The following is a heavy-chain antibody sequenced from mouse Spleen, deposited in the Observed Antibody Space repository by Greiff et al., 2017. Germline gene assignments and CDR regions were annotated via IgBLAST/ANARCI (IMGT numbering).Heavy chain of an antibody. D-gene: IGHD1-1*01. Sequence: VQLQESGAELVRPGASVKLSCKASGYTFTSYWINWVKQRPGQGLEWIGNIYPSDSYTNYNQKFKSKATLTVDKSSSTAYMQLSSLTSEDSAVYYCASERYYYDGSYDYFDYWGQGTTLTVSS. V-gene: IGHV1-69*02. CDR3: ASERYYYDGSYDYFDY. J-gene: IGHJ2*01. CDR1: GYTFTSYW. CDR2: IYPSDSYT.